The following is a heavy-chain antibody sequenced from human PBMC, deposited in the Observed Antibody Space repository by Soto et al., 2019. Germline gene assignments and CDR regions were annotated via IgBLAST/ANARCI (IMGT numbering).Heavy chain of an antibody. V-gene: IGHV3-21*01. CDR1: GFTFSSYS. J-gene: IGHJ5*02. Sequence: GGSLRLSCAASGFTFSSYSMNWVRQATGKGLEWVSSITSSSSYIYYADSVKGRFTISRDNSKNTLYLQMNSLRAEDTAVYYCARESAGSGKNNWFDPWGQGTLVTVSS. D-gene: IGHD3-10*01. CDR2: ITSSSSYI. CDR3: ARESAGSGKNNWFDP.